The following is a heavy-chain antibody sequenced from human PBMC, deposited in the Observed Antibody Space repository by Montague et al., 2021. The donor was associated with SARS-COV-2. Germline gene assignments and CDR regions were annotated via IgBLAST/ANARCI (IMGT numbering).Heavy chain of an antibody. CDR3: AGEGGRFQLWLRGDDAYAL. V-gene: IGHV4-31*03. CDR2: IYYSGST. Sequence: TLSLTCTVSGGSISDGGYSWTWIRQLPGKGLELIGCIYYSGSTFYNSSLKSRPTISVDTSKNQFSLKLSTVTAADTAVYYCAGEGGRFQLWLRGDDAYALWGQGTMVTVSS. CDR1: GGSISDGGYS. D-gene: IGHD5-18*01. J-gene: IGHJ3*01.